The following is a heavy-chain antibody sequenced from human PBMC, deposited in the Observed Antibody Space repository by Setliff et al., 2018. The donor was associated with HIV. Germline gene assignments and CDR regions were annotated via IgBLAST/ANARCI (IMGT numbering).Heavy chain of an antibody. CDR3: ARHWSFAWEPYGANWFDP. CDR2: INHSGST. Sequence: SETLSLTCAVYGGSFSGYYWSWIRQPPGKGLEWIGEINHSGSTNYNPSLKSRVTISVDTSKNQFSLKLSSMTAADTAVYYCARHWSFAWEPYGANWFDPWGQGTQVTVSS. D-gene: IGHD1-26*01. J-gene: IGHJ5*02. V-gene: IGHV4-34*01. CDR1: GGSFSGYY.